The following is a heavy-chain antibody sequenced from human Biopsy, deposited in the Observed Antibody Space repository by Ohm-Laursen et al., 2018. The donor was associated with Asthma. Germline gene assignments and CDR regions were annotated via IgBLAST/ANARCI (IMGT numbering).Heavy chain of an antibody. J-gene: IGHJ6*02. Sequence: SQTLSLTCAASGGSISSGGYYWSWIRQPPGKGLEWLGYIYYTGSDNYNPSLKSRVTISVGTSKNQFSLRLNSVTAADTAVYYCARGSNYHGSGRAPIGMDVWGQGTTVTASS. V-gene: IGHV4-61*08. D-gene: IGHD3-10*01. CDR1: GGSISSGGYY. CDR2: IYYTGSD. CDR3: ARGSNYHGSGRAPIGMDV.